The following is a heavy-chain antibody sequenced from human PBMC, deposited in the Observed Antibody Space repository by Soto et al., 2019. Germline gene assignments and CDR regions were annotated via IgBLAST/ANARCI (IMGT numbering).Heavy chain of an antibody. D-gene: IGHD2-8*01. V-gene: IGHV1-18*01. J-gene: IGHJ6*02. CDR1: GFTFSNYG. CDR3: ARDIESVTARHFFYYYAMDV. Sequence: ASVKVSCKASGFTFSNYGLNWVPQAPGQGLEWTGWVSANNGHTNYAQNLQGRVSMTTDTATGTAYMELRGLTFDDTAVYYCARDIESVTARHFFYYYAMDVWGQGTTVPVSS. CDR2: VSANNGHT.